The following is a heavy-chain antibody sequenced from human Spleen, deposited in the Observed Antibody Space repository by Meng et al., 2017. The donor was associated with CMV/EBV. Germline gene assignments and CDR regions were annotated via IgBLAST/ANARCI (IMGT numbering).Heavy chain of an antibody. V-gene: IGHV3-30*02. CDR3: RAARGVTTSRPLDY. CDR1: GFTFSSYG. Sequence: GESLKISCAASGFTFSSYGMHWVRQAPGKGLEWVAFIRYDGSNKYYADSVKGRFTISRDNSKNTLYLQMNSLRAEDTAVYYCRAARGVTTSRPLDYWGQGTLVTVSS. D-gene: IGHD3-10*01. CDR2: IRYDGSNK. J-gene: IGHJ4*02.